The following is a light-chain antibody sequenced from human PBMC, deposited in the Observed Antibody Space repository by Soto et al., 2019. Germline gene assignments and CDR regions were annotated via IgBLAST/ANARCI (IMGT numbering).Light chain of an antibody. CDR1: QGISTF. V-gene: IGKV1-39*01. J-gene: IGKJ4*01. CDR3: QQSYATVRT. CDR2: AAS. Sequence: DIQMTQSPSSLSTSVGDRVTITCRASQGISTFSNWYQQKPGKAPRLLIYAASRLQSGVPARFSGSGAETDFTLTITSLQPEDFGIYYCQQSYATVRTFGGGTKVE.